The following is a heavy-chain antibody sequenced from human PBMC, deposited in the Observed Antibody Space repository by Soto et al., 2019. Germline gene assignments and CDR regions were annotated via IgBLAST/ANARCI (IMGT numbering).Heavy chain of an antibody. V-gene: IGHV4-34*01. CDR1: GGSFSGYY. CDR3: ARDKNTGLFDY. D-gene: IGHD2-8*02. Sequence: QVQLQQWGAGLLKPSETLSLTCAVYGGSFSGYYWTWIRQPPGPGLEWIGEINHSESTNYNPSLKSRVTISVDTSKNQFSLKLTSVTAADAAVYYCARDKNTGLFDYWGQGTLVTVSS. J-gene: IGHJ4*02. CDR2: INHSEST.